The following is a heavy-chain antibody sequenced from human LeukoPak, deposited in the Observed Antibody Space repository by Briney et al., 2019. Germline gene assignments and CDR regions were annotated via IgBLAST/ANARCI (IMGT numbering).Heavy chain of an antibody. CDR1: GYTFTSYY. D-gene: IGHD3-22*01. J-gene: IGHJ6*03. CDR3: AREAYYYDSSGYPSYYYYYMDV. CDR2: INPSGGST. V-gene: IGHV1-46*01. Sequence: ASVKVSCKASGYTFTSYYMHWVRQAPGQGLEWMGIINPSGGSTSYAQKFQGRVTMTRDTPTSTVYMELSSLRSEDTAVYYCAREAYYYDSSGYPSYYYYYMDVWGKGTTVTVSS.